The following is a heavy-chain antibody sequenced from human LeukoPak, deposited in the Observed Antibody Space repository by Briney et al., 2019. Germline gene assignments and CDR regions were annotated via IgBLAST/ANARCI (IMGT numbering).Heavy chain of an antibody. J-gene: IGHJ4*02. D-gene: IGHD3-3*01. V-gene: IGHV3-21*01. CDR1: GFTFSSYS. Sequence: PGGSLRLSCAASGFTFSSYSMNWVRQAPGKRLEWVSSISSSSSYIYYADSVKGRFTISRDNAKNSLYLQMNSLRAEDTAVYYCTRDMEYPGAGFDYWGQGIPVTVSS. CDR3: TRDMEYPGAGFDY. CDR2: ISSSSSYI.